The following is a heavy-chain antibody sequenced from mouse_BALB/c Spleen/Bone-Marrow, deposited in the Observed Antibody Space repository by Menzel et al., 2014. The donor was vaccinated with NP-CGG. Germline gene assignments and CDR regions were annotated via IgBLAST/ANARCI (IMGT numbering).Heavy chain of an antibody. V-gene: IGHV4-1*02. CDR2: INPDSSTI. D-gene: IGHD1-2*01. J-gene: IGHJ3*01. Sequence: EVKLMESGGGLVQPGGSLKLSCAASGFDFSRYWMTWVRQAPGKGLEWIGEINPDSSTINYAPSLKDKFIISRDNAKNTLYLQMSKVRSEDTPLYYCAKNYYYGYVAYWGQGTLVTVSA. CDR1: GFDFSRYW. CDR3: AKNYYYGYVAY.